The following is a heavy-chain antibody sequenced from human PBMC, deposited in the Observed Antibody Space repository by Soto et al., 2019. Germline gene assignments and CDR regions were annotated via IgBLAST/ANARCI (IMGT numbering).Heavy chain of an antibody. CDR2: INHSGST. CDR3: ARGRAGGYYDFWSGQRPQYHYSAMEV. V-gene: IGHV4-34*01. Sequence: SETLSLTCAVYGGSFSGYYWSWIRQPPGKGLEWIGEINHSGSTNYNPSLKSRVTISVDTSKNQFSLKLSSVTAADTAVYYCARGRAGGYYDFWSGQRPQYHYSAMEVWAQGTTVTVSS. CDR1: GGSFSGYY. J-gene: IGHJ6*02. D-gene: IGHD3-3*01.